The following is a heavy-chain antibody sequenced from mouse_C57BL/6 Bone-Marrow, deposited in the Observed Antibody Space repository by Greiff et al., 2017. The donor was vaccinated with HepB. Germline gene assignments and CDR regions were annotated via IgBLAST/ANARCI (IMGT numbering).Heavy chain of an antibody. CDR2: ISSGSSTS. D-gene: IGHD4-1*01. CDR1: GFTFSDYG. CDR3: ARRPLTGTYAMDY. V-gene: IGHV5-17*01. J-gene: IGHJ4*01. Sequence: EVKVVESGGGLVKPGGSLKLSCAASGFTFSDYGMHWVRQAPEKGLEWVAYISSGSSTSYYADTVKGRFTISRDNAKNTLFLQMTSLRSEDTAMYYCARRPLTGTYAMDYWGQGTSVTVSS.